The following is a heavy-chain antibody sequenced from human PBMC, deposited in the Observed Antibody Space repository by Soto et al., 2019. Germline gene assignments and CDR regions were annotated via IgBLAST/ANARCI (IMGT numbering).Heavy chain of an antibody. CDR3: ARDGRDYYYYYMDV. Sequence: SETLSLTCTVSGGSISSGGYYWSWIRQHPGKGLEWIGYIYYSVSTYYNPSLKSRVTISVDTSKNQFSLKLSSVTAADTAVYYCARDGRDYYYYYMDVWGKGTTVTVSS. V-gene: IGHV4-31*03. J-gene: IGHJ6*03. CDR1: GGSISSGGYY. CDR2: IYYSVST.